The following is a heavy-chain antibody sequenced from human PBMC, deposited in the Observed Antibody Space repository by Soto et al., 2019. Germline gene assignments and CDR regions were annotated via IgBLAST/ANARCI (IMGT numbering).Heavy chain of an antibody. J-gene: IGHJ5*02. CDR2: LYGGGST. CDR3: ARGVPNWFDP. V-gene: IGHV3-66*01. Sequence: EVQVVESGGGLVQPGGSLRLSCAASGFTVSSNYMSWVRQAPGKGLEWVSVLYGGGSTYYADSVKGRFTISRDNSKNTLYLQMNGLRAEDTAVYYCARGVPNWFDPWGQGTLVTVSS. CDR1: GFTVSSNY.